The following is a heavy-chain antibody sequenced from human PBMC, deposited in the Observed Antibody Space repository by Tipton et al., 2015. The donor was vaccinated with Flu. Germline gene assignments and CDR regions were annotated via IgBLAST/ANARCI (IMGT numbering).Heavy chain of an antibody. CDR2: IFHGGST. D-gene: IGHD3-10*01. J-gene: IGHJ4*02. Sequence: TLSLTCTISAGSISSYYWTWVRQPPGKGLEWIGSIFHGGSTYYNPSLKSRVTISVDTSKNQFSLKLSSVTAADTAVYYCATYYYGSGTQSAFDYWGQGTLVTVSS. CDR1: AGSISSYY. CDR3: ATYYYGSGTQSAFDY. V-gene: IGHV4-59*04.